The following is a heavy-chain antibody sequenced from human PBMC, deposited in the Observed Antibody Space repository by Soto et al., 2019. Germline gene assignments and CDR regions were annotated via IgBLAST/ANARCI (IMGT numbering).Heavy chain of an antibody. J-gene: IGHJ1*01. Sequence: GGSLRLSCAASGFTFSSYWMSWVRQAPGKGLEWVANIKQDGSEKYYVDSVKGRFTISRDNAKNSLYLQMNTLRAEDTAVYYCAKERRIVVPRDFQHWGQGTLVTVSS. CDR2: IKQDGSEK. V-gene: IGHV3-7*03. D-gene: IGHD3-22*01. CDR1: GFTFSSYW. CDR3: AKERRIVVPRDFQH.